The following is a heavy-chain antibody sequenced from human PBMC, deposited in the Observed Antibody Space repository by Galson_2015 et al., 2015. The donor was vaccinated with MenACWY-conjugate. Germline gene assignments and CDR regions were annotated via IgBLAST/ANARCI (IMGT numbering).Heavy chain of an antibody. CDR1: GLTFSSYA. V-gene: IGHV3-23*01. CDR3: AQGAGSRWFDP. Sequence: SLRLSCAASGLTFSSYAMSWVRQAPGKGLEWVSSISTTGGTTYYADSVKGRFTISRDNSKNTLYLQMNSLGAGDTAVYYCAQGAGSRWFDPWGQGSLFTVSS. CDR2: ISTTGGTT. J-gene: IGHJ5*02. D-gene: IGHD2-15*01.